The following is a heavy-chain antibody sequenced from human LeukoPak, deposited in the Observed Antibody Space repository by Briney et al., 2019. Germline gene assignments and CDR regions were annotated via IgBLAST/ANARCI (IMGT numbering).Heavy chain of an antibody. J-gene: IGHJ6*03. D-gene: IGHD3-10*01. V-gene: IGHV3-74*01. Sequence: GGSLRLSCAASGFTFSSYWMHWVRQAPGKGLVWVSRINTDGSSTSYADSVKGRFTISRDNAKNTLYLQMNSLRAEDTAVYYCARVVGDHYGYSYYYYMDVWGKGTTVTVSS. CDR3: ARVVGDHYGYSYYYYMDV. CDR2: INTDGSST. CDR1: GFTFSSYW.